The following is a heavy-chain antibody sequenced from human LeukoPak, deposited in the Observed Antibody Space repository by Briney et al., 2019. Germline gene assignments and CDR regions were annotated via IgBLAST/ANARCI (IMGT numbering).Heavy chain of an antibody. CDR3: AREGAYWFDSSGTLGNDY. J-gene: IGHJ4*02. V-gene: IGHV1-2*02. CDR2: INPNSGGT. Sequence: GASVKVSCKASGYTFTGYYMHWVRQAPGQGLEWMGWINPNSGGTNYAQKFQGRITMTRDTSISTAYMELSNLRSDDTAVYYCAREGAYWFDSSGTLGNDYWGQGTLVTVSS. CDR1: GYTFTGYY. D-gene: IGHD3-22*01.